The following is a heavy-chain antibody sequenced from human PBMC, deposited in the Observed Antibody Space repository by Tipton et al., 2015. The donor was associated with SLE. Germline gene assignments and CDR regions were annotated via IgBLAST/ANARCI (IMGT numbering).Heavy chain of an antibody. V-gene: IGHV4-59*12. CDR2: IYYSGST. CDR3: ARGLVYSSSSYYYYYYMDV. Sequence: TLSLTCTVSGGSIGSYYWNWIRQPPGRGLEWIGYIYYSGSTNYNPSLKSRVTISVDTSKNQFSLKLSSVTAADTAVYYCARGLVYSSSSYYYYYYMDVWGKGTTVTVSS. J-gene: IGHJ6*03. D-gene: IGHD6-6*01. CDR1: GGSIGSYY.